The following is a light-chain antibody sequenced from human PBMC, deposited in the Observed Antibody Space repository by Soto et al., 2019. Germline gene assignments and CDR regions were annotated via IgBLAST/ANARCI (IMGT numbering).Light chain of an antibody. CDR3: SSYTSSGTYV. Sequence: QSALAQPASVSGPPGQSITISCTGTSSDVGGYNYVSWYQQHPGKAPKVMIYDASNRPSGVSNRFSGSKSGNTASLTISGLQAEDEADYFCSSYTSSGTYVFGTGTKLTV. CDR2: DAS. J-gene: IGLJ1*01. V-gene: IGLV2-14*01. CDR1: SSDVGGYNY.